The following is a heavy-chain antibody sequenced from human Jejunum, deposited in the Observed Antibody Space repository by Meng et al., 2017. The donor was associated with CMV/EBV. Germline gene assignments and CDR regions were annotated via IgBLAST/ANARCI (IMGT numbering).Heavy chain of an antibody. CDR1: FRNDG. Sequence: FRNDGRGGVPKVPGRGREWVANIIEDENEKTFLDSGRGRFTISRDNAKKSLYLQRRGLRVEDTAVYYCAREGTQLWPPNWFFDLWGRGTLVTVSS. J-gene: IGHJ2*01. CDR3: AREGTQLWPPNWFFDL. V-gene: IGHV3-7*01. D-gene: IGHD5-18*01. CDR2: IIEDENEK.